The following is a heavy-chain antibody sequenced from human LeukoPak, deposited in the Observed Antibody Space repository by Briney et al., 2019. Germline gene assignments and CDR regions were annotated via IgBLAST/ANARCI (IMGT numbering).Heavy chain of an antibody. CDR3: AGPSGSASDTEYFQN. V-gene: IGHV4-61*02. Sequence: SETLSLTCTVSGGSITSGSYYWSWIRQPAGKGLECIGRVYISGSTNYNPSLAGRATISIDTSMNQFSLKLSSVTAADTAVYYCAGPSGSASDTEYFQNWGQGTLVTVSS. CDR1: GGSITSGSYY. D-gene: IGHD6-13*01. J-gene: IGHJ1*01. CDR2: VYISGST.